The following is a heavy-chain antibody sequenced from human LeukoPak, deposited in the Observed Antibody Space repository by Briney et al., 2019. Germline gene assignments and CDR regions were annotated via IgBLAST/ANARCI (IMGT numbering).Heavy chain of an antibody. CDR1: GYTFTINH. Sequence: ASVKISCKASGYTFTINHIHWVRQAPGQGLEWMGVINPSGDSTTYAQNFQGRVTMTRDTSTSTVYMELRSLRSEDTAIYYCAKLATSDTGETYWGQGTPVTVSS. D-gene: IGHD3-16*01. CDR2: INPSGDST. CDR3: AKLATSDTGETY. J-gene: IGHJ4*02. V-gene: IGHV1-46*01.